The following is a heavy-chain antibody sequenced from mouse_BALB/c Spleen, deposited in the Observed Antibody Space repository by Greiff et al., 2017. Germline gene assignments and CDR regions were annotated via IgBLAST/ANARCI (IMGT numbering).Heavy chain of an antibody. CDR1: GFTFSSFG. CDR2: ISSGSSTI. J-gene: IGHJ2*01. CDR3: AREGLRSYYFDY. Sequence: EVQLVESGGGLVQPGGSRKLSCAASGFTFSSFGMHWVRQAPEKGLEWVAYISSGSSTIYYADTVKGRFTISRDNPKNTLFLQMTSLRSEDTAMYYCAREGLRSYYFDYWGQGTTLTVSS. V-gene: IGHV5-17*02. D-gene: IGHD1-1*01.